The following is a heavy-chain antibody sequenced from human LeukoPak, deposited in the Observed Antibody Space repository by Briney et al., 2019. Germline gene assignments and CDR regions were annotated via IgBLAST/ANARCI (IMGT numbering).Heavy chain of an antibody. CDR2: IYYSGST. V-gene: IGHV4-39*01. CDR1: GGSISDSSYY. Sequence: SETLSLTCTVSGGSISDSSYYWGWIRQPPGKGLEWIGSIYYSGSTYYNPSLKSRVTISVDTSKNQLSLKLSSVTAADTDVYYCARLTSSIAAAGQRYYFDFWGQGTLVTVYS. D-gene: IGHD6-13*01. J-gene: IGHJ4*02. CDR3: ARLTSSIAAAGQRYYFDF.